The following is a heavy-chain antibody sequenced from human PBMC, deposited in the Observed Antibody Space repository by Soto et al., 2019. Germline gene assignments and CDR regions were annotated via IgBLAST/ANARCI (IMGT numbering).Heavy chain of an antibody. CDR1: GGTFSSYA. CDR2: IIPIFGTA. V-gene: IGHV1-69*13. CDR3: ARSIRITIFGVVIMGNDYYGMDV. Sequence: VASVKVSCKASGGTFSSYAISWVRQAPGQGLEWMGGIIPIFGTANYAQKFQGRVTITADESTSTAYMELSSLRSEDTAVYYCARSIRITIFGVVIMGNDYYGMDVWGQGTTVTVSS. J-gene: IGHJ6*02. D-gene: IGHD3-3*01.